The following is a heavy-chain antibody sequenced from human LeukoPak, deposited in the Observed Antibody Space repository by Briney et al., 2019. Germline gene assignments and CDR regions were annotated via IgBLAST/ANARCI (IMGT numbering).Heavy chain of an antibody. Sequence: GGSLRLSCAASGFTFSSYSMNWVRQAPGKGLEWVSSISSSSSYIFYADSVKGRFTISRDNAKNSLYLQMNSLRAEDTAVYYCAGRGGLLGGYYFDYWGQGTLVTVSS. CDR2: ISSSSSYI. J-gene: IGHJ4*02. CDR1: GFTFSSYS. D-gene: IGHD1-26*01. V-gene: IGHV3-21*01. CDR3: AGRGGLLGGYYFDY.